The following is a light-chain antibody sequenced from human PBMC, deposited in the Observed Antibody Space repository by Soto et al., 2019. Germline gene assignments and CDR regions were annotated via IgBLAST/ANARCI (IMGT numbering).Light chain of an antibody. CDR1: QTVTRSY. J-gene: IGKJ1*01. CDR3: QQYAKAPLT. Sequence: EIVLTQSPGTMSLSPGDRVTLSCRASQTVTRSYLAWYQQKPGQAPRLIIYDASTRATRIPSRFSGSGSGTEFTLTISRLEPEDFAVYYCQQYAKAPLTFGQGTKVDIK. CDR2: DAS. V-gene: IGKV3-20*01.